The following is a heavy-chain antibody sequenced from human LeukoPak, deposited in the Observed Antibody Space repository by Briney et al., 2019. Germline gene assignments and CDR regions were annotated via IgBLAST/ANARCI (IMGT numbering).Heavy chain of an antibody. J-gene: IGHJ4*02. Sequence: SQTLSLTFAICGDSVSNNSVAWNWIRQSPSRGLEWLGRTYYRSKWYDDYAVSLKSRISINPDTSKNQFSLHVNSVTPDDSAVYYCTREAAGMISWGQGTLVTVSS. CDR1: GDSVSNNSVA. CDR3: TREAAGMIS. V-gene: IGHV6-1*01. CDR2: TYYRSKWYD. D-gene: IGHD6-13*01.